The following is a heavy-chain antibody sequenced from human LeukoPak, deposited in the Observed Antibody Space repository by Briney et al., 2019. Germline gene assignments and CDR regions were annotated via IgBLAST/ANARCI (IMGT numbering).Heavy chain of an antibody. J-gene: IGHJ3*02. Sequence: GASVKVSCKASGYTFTSYDINWVRQATGQGLEWMGWMNPNSGNTGYAQKFQGRVTMARNTSISTAYMELSSLRSEDTAVYYCARDPYPTTWYDSSGYYPHDAFDIWGQGTMVTVSS. V-gene: IGHV1-8*01. CDR1: GYTFTSYD. CDR3: ARDPYPTTWYDSSGYYPHDAFDI. D-gene: IGHD3-22*01. CDR2: MNPNSGNT.